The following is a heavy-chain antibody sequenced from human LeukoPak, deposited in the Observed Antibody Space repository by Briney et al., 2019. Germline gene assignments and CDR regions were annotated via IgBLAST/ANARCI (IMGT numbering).Heavy chain of an antibody. CDR3: ARRGDIYGFDY. D-gene: IGHD5-18*01. Sequence: SETLSLTCTVSGASISSSIYYWGWIRHPPQKGLEWSWSIYYSGSTYYNPSLKSRVTISVDTSKNQFSLKLSSVTAADTAVYYCARRGDIYGFDYWGQGTLVTVSS. V-gene: IGHV4-39*01. J-gene: IGHJ4*02. CDR2: IYYSGST. CDR1: GASISSSIYY.